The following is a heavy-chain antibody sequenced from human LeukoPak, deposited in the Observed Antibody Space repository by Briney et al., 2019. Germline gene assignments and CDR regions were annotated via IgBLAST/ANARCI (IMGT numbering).Heavy chain of an antibody. D-gene: IGHD2-15*01. V-gene: IGHV1-2*02. CDR3: ARVIGIYCSGGSCYRRGYFDY. Sequence: GALVKVSCKASGYTFTGYYMHWVRQAPGQGLEWMGWINPNSGGTNYAQKFQGRVTMTRDTSISTAYMELSRLRSDDTAVYYCARVIGIYCSGGSCYRRGYFDYWGQGTLVTVSS. CDR2: INPNSGGT. J-gene: IGHJ4*02. CDR1: GYTFTGYY.